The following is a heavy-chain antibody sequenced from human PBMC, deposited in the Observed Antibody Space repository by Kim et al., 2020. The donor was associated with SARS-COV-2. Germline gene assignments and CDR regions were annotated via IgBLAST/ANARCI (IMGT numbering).Heavy chain of an antibody. V-gene: IGHV3-21*01. CDR1: RFTFSSYS. CDR3: ARGLMYCSGSSCSLGGMDV. Sequence: GGSLRLSCAASRFTFSSYSMNWVRQAPGEGLEWVSSISSSSGSYIYYADSVTGRFTISRDNAKNSLYLQMNSLRAEDTAVYYCARGLMYCSGSSCSLGGMDVWGQGTTVTVSS. J-gene: IGHJ6*02. CDR2: ISSSSGSYI. D-gene: IGHD2-15*01.